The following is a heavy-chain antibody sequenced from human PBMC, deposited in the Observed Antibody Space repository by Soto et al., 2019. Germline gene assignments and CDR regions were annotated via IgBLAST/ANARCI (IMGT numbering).Heavy chain of an antibody. CDR1: GFTFSSYA. CDR2: IIPIFGTA. J-gene: IGHJ5*02. CDR3: NLGGSGRGWFDP. D-gene: IGHD3-10*01. V-gene: IGHV1-69*01. Sequence: QVQLVESGGGVVQPGRSLRLSCAASGFTFSSYAISWVRQAPGQGLEWMGGIIPIFGTANYAQKFQGRVTITADESTSTAYMELSSLRSEDTAVYYCNLGGSGRGWFDPWGQGTLVTVSS.